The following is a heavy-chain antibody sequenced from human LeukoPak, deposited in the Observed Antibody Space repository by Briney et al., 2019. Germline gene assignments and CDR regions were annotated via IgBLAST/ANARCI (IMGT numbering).Heavy chain of an antibody. CDR1: RFTFSNYA. Sequence: GGSLRLSCAASRFTFSNYAMSWVRQAPGKGLEWVSAISGSGGSTYYADSVKGRFTISRDNSKNTLYLQMNSLRAEDTALYYCARGQPPSYYDMDVWGQGTTVTVSS. V-gene: IGHV3-23*01. CDR3: ARGQPPSYYDMDV. J-gene: IGHJ6*02. D-gene: IGHD6-13*01. CDR2: ISGSGGST.